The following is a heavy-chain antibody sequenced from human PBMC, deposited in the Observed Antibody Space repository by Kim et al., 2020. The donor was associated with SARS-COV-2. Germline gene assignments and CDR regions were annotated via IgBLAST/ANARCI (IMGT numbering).Heavy chain of an antibody. CDR3: AKVGSS. Sequence: GSGGSTYYADSVKGRFTISRDNSKNTLYLQMNSLRAEDTAVYYCAKVGSSWGQGTLVTVSS. CDR2: GSGGST. J-gene: IGHJ4*02. V-gene: IGHV3-23*01. D-gene: IGHD6-13*01.